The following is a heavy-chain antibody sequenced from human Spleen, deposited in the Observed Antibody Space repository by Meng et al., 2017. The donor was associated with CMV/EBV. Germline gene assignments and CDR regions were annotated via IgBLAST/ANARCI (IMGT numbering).Heavy chain of an antibody. V-gene: IGHV4-59*01. J-gene: IGHJ6*02. CDR2: IYYSGST. CDR1: GGSISSYY. CDR3: ARIGFSGYYSYYYGMDV. D-gene: IGHD3-22*01. Sequence: SETLSLTCTVSGGSISSYYWSWIRQPPGKGLEWIGYIYYSGSTNYNPSLKSRVTISVDTSKNQFSLKLSSVTAADTAVYYCARIGFSGYYSYYYGMDVWGQGTTVTVSS.